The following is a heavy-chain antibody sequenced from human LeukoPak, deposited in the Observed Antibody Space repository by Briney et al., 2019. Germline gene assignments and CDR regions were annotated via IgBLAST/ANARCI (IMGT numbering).Heavy chain of an antibody. CDR3: ARGRYDSSGYSYYFDY. J-gene: IGHJ4*02. V-gene: IGHV1-2*02. Sequence: ASVKVSCKASGYTFTGYYMHWVRQAPGQGLEWMGWINPNSGGTNYAQKFQGRVTMTRNTSISTAYMELSSLRSEDTAVYYCARGRYDSSGYSYYFDYWGQGTLVTVSS. D-gene: IGHD3-22*01. CDR2: INPNSGGT. CDR1: GYTFTGYY.